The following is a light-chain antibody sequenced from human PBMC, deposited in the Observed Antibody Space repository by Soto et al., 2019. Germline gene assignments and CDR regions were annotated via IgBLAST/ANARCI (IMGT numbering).Light chain of an antibody. CDR2: GVS. CDR1: QRVSNTY. V-gene: IGKV3-20*01. Sequence: EIVLAQSPGTLSLSPGERATLSGRASQRVSNTYLAWYQQKPGQAPRLLIYGVSSRATGIPDRFSGSGSGTDFTLTISRLEPEDFAVYYCQQYSSSPVTFGGGTKVDIK. J-gene: IGKJ4*01. CDR3: QQYSSSPVT.